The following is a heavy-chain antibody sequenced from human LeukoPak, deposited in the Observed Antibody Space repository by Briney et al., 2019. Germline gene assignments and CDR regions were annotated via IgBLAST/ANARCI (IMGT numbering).Heavy chain of an antibody. Sequence: SETLSLTCTVSGGSISSGGYYWSWIRQHPGKGLEWIGYIYYSGSTYYNPSLKSRVTISVDTSKNQFSLKLSSVTAADTAVYYCARDRIQLGPGRDVWGQGPTVTVSS. CDR1: GGSISSGGYY. CDR2: IYYSGST. CDR3: ARDRIQLGPGRDV. V-gene: IGHV4-31*03. J-gene: IGHJ6*02. D-gene: IGHD5-18*01.